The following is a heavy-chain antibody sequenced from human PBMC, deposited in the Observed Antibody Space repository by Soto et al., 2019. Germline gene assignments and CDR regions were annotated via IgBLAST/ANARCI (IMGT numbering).Heavy chain of an antibody. CDR3: ARGTAYSSGWFYY. V-gene: IGHV3-11*06. Sequence: AGGSLRLSCAASGFTFSDYYMSWIRQAPGKGLEWVSYISSSSSYTNYADSVKGRFTISRDNAKNSLYLQMNSLRAEDTAVYYCARGTAYSSGWFYYWGQGTLVTVSS. CDR1: GFTFSDYY. CDR2: ISSSSSYT. D-gene: IGHD6-19*01. J-gene: IGHJ4*02.